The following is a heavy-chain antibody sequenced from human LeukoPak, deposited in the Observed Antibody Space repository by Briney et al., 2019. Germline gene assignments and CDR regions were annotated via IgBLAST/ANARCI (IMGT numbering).Heavy chain of an antibody. V-gene: IGHV3-74*01. CDR3: ARAHYSDDYYDY. D-gene: IGHD1-26*01. CDR2: INSDGSST. CDR1: GFTFSSYW. Sequence: PGGSLRLSCAASGFTFSSYWMHWVRQAPGKGLVWVSRINSDGSSTSYADSVKGRFTISRDNAKNTLYLQMNSLRAEDTAVYYRARAHYSDDYYDYWGQGTLVTVSS. J-gene: IGHJ4*02.